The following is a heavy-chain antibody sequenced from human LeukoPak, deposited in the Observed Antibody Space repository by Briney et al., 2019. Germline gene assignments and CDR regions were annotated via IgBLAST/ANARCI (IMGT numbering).Heavy chain of an antibody. D-gene: IGHD5-18*01. CDR1: GFTFSSYW. CDR2: INSDGSST. J-gene: IGHJ4*02. V-gene: IGHV3-74*01. Sequence: GGSLRLSCAASGFTFSSYWMHWVRQAPGKGLVWVSRINSDGSSTSYADSVKGRFTISRDNAKNTLYLQMNSLRAEDTAVYYCARGPDTAMAIPFDYRGQGTLVTVSS. CDR3: ARGPDTAMAIPFDY.